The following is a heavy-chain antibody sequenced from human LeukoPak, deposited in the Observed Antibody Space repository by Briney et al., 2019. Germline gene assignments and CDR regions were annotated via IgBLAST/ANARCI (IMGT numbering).Heavy chain of an antibody. CDR2: INHSGST. CDR1: GGSFSGYY. CDR3: ASSRLVGATFPFDY. V-gene: IGHV4-34*01. Sequence: PSETLSLTCAVYGGSFSGYYWSWIRQPPGKGLEWIGEINHSGSTNYNPSLKSRVTISVDTSKNQFSLKLSPVTAADTAVYYCASSRLVGATFPFDYWGQGTLVTVSS. D-gene: IGHD1-26*01. J-gene: IGHJ4*02.